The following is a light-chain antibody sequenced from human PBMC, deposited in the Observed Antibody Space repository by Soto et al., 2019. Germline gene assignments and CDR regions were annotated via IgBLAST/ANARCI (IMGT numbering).Light chain of an antibody. V-gene: IGKV3-11*01. CDR3: QQRSSWPFT. Sequence: EVVLTQSPATLSLSPGEGATLSCRASQSIGNYLAWYQQKPGQAPRLLIYATSNRDTGIQARFSGSGSGTDFTLTISSLEPEDFAVYYCQQRSSWPFTFGPGTKVDIK. CDR2: ATS. CDR1: QSIGNY. J-gene: IGKJ3*01.